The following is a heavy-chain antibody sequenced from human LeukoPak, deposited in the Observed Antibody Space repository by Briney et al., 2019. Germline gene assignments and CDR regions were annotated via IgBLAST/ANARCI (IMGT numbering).Heavy chain of an antibody. V-gene: IGHV4-59*01. Sequence: PSETLSLTCAVYGGSFSGYYWSWIRQPPGKGLEWIGYIYYSGSTNYNPSLKSRVTISVDTSKNQFSLKLSSVTAADTAVYYCAREVLGRNYYYGMDVWGQGTTVTVSS. CDR3: AREVLGRNYYYGMDV. D-gene: IGHD7-27*01. CDR1: GGSFSGYY. CDR2: IYYSGST. J-gene: IGHJ6*02.